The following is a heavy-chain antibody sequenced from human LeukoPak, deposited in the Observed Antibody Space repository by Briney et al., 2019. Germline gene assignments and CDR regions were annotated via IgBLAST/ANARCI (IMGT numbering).Heavy chain of an antibody. J-gene: IGHJ4*02. CDR3: TRHSVGAVNYPLDY. D-gene: IGHD1-7*01. Sequence: PSETLSLTCSVPGGSINSYYWRWLRQPPGKGLEWIAYIKYGGSTNYNPSLKSRVTMSVDTSKNQLSLKLSSVTAADTAVYYCTRHSVGAVNYPLDYWGQGTLVTVS. CDR2: IKYGGST. CDR1: GGSINSYY. V-gene: IGHV4-59*08.